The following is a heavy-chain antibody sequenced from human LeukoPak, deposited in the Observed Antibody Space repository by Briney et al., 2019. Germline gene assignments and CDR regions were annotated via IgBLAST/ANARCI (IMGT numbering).Heavy chain of an antibody. V-gene: IGHV3-48*01. CDR1: GFTFSSYS. CDR2: ISSSSSTI. J-gene: IGHJ4*02. CDR3: ARVGRITMIVVAAGIDY. Sequence: PGGSLRLSCAASGFTFSSYSMNWVRQAPGQGLEWVSYISSSSSTIYYADSVKGRFTIFRDNAKNSLYLQMNSLRAEDTAVYYCARVGRITMIVVAAGIDYWGQGTLVTVSS. D-gene: IGHD3-22*01.